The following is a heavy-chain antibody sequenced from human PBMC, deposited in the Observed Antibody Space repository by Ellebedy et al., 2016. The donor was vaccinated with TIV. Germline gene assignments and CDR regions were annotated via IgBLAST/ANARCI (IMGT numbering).Heavy chain of an antibody. CDR1: GFTFTQYW. J-gene: IGHJ4*02. V-gene: IGHV3-74*01. CDR3: VSSGPVIDY. D-gene: IGHD3-10*01. Sequence: PGGSLRLSCAASGFTFTQYWLHWVRQAPGKGPVWASRINSDGSSTTYADSVKGRFTISRDNAKNTLYLQMNSLRGEDTAVYYCVSSGPVIDYWGQGTLVTVSS. CDR2: INSDGSST.